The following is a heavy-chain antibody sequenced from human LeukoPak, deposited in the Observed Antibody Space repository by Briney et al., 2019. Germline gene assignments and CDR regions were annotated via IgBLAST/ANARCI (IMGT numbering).Heavy chain of an antibody. Sequence: SETLSLTCAVYGGSFSGYYWSWIRQPPGKGLEWIGEINHSGSTNYNPSLKSRVTISVDTSKNQFSLKLSSVTAADTAVYYCARAEYYRSGGKFDPWGQATPVTFSS. V-gene: IGHV4-34*01. CDR3: ARAEYYRSGGKFDP. CDR1: GGSFSGYY. J-gene: IGHJ5*02. D-gene: IGHD3-10*01. CDR2: INHSGST.